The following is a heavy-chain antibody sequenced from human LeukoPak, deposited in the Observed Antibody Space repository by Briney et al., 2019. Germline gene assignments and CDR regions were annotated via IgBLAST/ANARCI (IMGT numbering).Heavy chain of an antibody. CDR2: INPCGGST. D-gene: IGHD6-19*01. CDR1: GSTFSNYY. V-gene: IGHV1-46*01. J-gene: IGHJ4*02. CDR3: SRGQQWLDAFDG. Sequence: GASVKVSCKASGSTFSNYYMYWVRQAPGPGLGWMGIINPCGGSTSYAETFQGRVVMTTYTSTTTDYLELSSLRSEETAACYCSRGQQWLDAFDGWGLGTLVTVS.